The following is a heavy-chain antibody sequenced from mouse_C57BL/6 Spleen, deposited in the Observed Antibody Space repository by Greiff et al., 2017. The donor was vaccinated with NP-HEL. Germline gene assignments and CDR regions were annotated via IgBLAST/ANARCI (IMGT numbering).Heavy chain of an antibody. J-gene: IGHJ4*01. V-gene: IGHV1-59*01. Sequence: QVQLKQPGAELVRPGTSVKLSCKASGYTFTSYWMHWVKQRPGQGLEWIGVIDPSDSYTNYNQKFKGKATLTVDTSSSTAYMQLSSLTSEDSAVYYCARRDYYGSYYAMDYWGQGTSVTVSS. CDR1: GYTFTSYW. CDR2: IDPSDSYT. D-gene: IGHD1-1*01. CDR3: ARRDYYGSYYAMDY.